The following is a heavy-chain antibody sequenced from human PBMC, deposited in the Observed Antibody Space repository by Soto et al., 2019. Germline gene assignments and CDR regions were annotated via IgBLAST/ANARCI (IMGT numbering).Heavy chain of an antibody. Sequence: SETLSLTCTVSGGSISSSSYYWGWIRQPPGKGLEWIGSIYYSGSTYYNPSLKSRVTISVDTSKNQFSLKLSSVTAADTAVYYCARHEVGAMGGYNWFDPWGQGTLVTVSS. CDR2: IYYSGST. J-gene: IGHJ5*02. CDR1: GGSISSSSYY. V-gene: IGHV4-39*01. CDR3: ARHEVGAMGGYNWFDP. D-gene: IGHD1-26*01.